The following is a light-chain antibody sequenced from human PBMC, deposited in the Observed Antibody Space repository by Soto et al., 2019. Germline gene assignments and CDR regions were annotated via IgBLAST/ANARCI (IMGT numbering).Light chain of an antibody. Sequence: QSVLTQPASVSGSPGHAITISCTGTSSDVGGYNYVSWYQQHPGKAPKLMFYEVSNRPAGVSNRCSGSKSVNTACLTISGLQAEDEADHFCKSYAGSNTYVFGSGTKVTAL. CDR2: EVS. CDR3: KSYAGSNTYV. V-gene: IGLV2-14*01. J-gene: IGLJ1*01. CDR1: SSDVGGYNY.